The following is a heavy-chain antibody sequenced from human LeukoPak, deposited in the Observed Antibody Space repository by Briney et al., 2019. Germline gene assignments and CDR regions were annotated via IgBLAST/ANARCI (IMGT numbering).Heavy chain of an antibody. V-gene: IGHV4-4*07. Sequence: SKTLSLTCTVSGGSISSYYWSWIRQPAGKGLEWIGRIYTSGSTNYNPSLKSRVTMSVDASKNQFSLKLSSVTAADTAVYYCARDLRFGVKSLSFYYYMDVWGKGTTVTVSS. CDR1: GGSISSYY. J-gene: IGHJ6*03. CDR2: IYTSGST. CDR3: ARDLRFGVKSLSFYYYMDV. D-gene: IGHD3-3*01.